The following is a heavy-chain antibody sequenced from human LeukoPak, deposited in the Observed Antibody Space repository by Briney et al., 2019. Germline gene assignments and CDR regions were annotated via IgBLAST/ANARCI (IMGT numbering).Heavy chain of an antibody. CDR3: TRGDYSNYDY. CDR1: GFTFGDYA. D-gene: IGHD4-11*01. J-gene: IGHJ4*02. CDR2: IRNRPNGGTT. V-gene: IGHV3-49*03. Sequence: GGSLRLSCTASGFTFGDYAMSWFRQAPGKGLEWVGFIRNRPNGGTTEYAASVKGRFTISRDDSKSIAYLQMNSLKIEDTAVYYCTRGDYSNYDYWGQGTLVTVPS.